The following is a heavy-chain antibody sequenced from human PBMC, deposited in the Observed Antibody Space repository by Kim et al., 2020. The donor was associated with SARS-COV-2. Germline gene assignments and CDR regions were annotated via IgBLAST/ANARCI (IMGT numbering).Heavy chain of an antibody. CDR3: ARLKYDVWSGPLYGMDV. V-gene: IGHV4-39*01. D-gene: IGHD3-3*01. Sequence: KIRVTIAVDTSKNQFSLKLSSVTAADTAVYYCARLKYDVWSGPLYGMDVWGQGTTVTVSS. J-gene: IGHJ6*02.